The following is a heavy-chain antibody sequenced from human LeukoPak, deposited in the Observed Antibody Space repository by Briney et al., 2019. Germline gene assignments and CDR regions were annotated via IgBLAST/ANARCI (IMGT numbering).Heavy chain of an antibody. CDR3: PSLGGYSNYVFDP. J-gene: IGHJ5*02. CDR2: IYYSGST. CDR1: GGSISSYY. D-gene: IGHD4-11*01. Sequence: SETLSLTCTVSGGSISSYYWSWIRQPPGKGLEWIGYIYYSGSTNYNPSLKSRVTISVDTSKNQFSLKLSSVTAADTAVYYCPSLGGYSNYVFDPWGQGTLVTVSS. V-gene: IGHV4-59*08.